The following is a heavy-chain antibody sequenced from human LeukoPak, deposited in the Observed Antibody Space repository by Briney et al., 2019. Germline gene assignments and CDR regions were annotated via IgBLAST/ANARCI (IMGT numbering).Heavy chain of an antibody. V-gene: IGHV1-18*01. CDR3: AREWRRCGSTSCQVEE. Sequence: GASVKVSCKASGYTFTSYGISWVRQAPGQGLEWMGWISAYNGNTNYAQKLQGRVTMTTDTSTSTAYMELRSLRSDDTAVYYCAREWRRCGSTSCQVEEWGQGTLVTVSS. CDR2: ISAYNGNT. CDR1: GYTFTSYG. D-gene: IGHD2-2*01. J-gene: IGHJ4*02.